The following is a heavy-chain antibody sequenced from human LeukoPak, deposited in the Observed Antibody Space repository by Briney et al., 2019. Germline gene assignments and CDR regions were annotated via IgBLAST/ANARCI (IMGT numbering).Heavy chain of an antibody. Sequence: PGGSLRLSRAASGFTFSSYSMNWVRQAPGKGLEWVSSISSSSYIYYADSVKGRFTISRDNAKNSLYLQMNSLRAEDTAVYYCARALPLWNPGAFDIWGQGTMVTVSS. CDR3: ARALPLWNPGAFDI. J-gene: IGHJ3*02. CDR2: ISSSSYI. CDR1: GFTFSSYS. D-gene: IGHD1-1*01. V-gene: IGHV3-21*01.